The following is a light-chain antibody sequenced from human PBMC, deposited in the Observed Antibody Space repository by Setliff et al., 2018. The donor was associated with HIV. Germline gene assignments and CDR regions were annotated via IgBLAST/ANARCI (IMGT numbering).Light chain of an antibody. Sequence: QRVTISCSGSSSNIGSNYVYWYQQLPGTAPKLLIYKNNKRPSGVPDRFSGSKSGTSASLAISGLRSEDEADYYCAAWDDSLSAYVFGTGTKVTVL. V-gene: IGLV1-47*01. CDR3: AAWDDSLSAYV. J-gene: IGLJ1*01. CDR1: SSNIGSNY. CDR2: KNN.